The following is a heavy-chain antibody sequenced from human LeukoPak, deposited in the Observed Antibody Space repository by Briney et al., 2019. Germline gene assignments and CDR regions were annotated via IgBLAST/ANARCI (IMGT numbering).Heavy chain of an antibody. CDR1: GGSFSGYY. Sequence: PSETLSLTCAVYGGSFSGYYWSWIRQPPGKGLEWIGEINHSGSTNYNPSLKSRVTISVDTSKNQFSLKLSSVTAADTAVYYCARQQQYYYDSSATKGGAFDIWGQGTMVTVSS. J-gene: IGHJ3*02. CDR3: ARQQQYYYDSSATKGGAFDI. CDR2: INHSGST. D-gene: IGHD3-22*01. V-gene: IGHV4-34*01.